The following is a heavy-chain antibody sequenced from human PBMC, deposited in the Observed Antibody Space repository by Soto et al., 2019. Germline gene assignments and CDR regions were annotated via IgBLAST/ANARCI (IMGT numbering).Heavy chain of an antibody. D-gene: IGHD6-13*01. J-gene: IGHJ4*02. V-gene: IGHV4-59*01. CDR1: GGSISSYY. Sequence: PETLSLPCTVSGGSISSYYWNWIRQPPGKGLEWIGYIYYSGNTNYNPSLKSRLTTSVDTSKNQFSLKLSSVTAADTAVYYCARAGSRHLGFDYWGQGALVTVSS. CDR3: ARAGSRHLGFDY. CDR2: IYYSGNT.